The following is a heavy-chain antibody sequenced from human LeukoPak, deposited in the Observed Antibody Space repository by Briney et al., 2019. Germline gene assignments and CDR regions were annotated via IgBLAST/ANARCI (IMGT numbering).Heavy chain of an antibody. CDR1: GYTFTGYY. Sequence: ASVKVSCKASGYTFTGYYMHWVRQAPGQGLEWMGWINPNSGDTKYAQKFQGRVTMTRDTSISTAYMDLSRLTYDDTAVYYCARALVPATHRLSSWGQGTLVTVSS. D-gene: IGHD2-2*01. CDR3: ARALVPATHRLSS. J-gene: IGHJ5*02. CDR2: INPNSGDT. V-gene: IGHV1-2*02.